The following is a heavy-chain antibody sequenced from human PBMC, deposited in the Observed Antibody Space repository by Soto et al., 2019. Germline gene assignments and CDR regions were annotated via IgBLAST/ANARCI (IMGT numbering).Heavy chain of an antibody. CDR2: IYYSGST. V-gene: IGHV4-31*03. J-gene: IGHJ3*02. CDR3: ARDATEHPNDI. CDR1: GGSISSGGYY. D-gene: IGHD2-15*01. Sequence: SETLSLTCTVSGGSISSGGYYWSWIRQHPGKGLEWIGYIYYSGSTSYNPSLKSRVTISVDTSKNQFSLKLSSVTAADTAVYYCARDATEHPNDIWGQGTMVSVSS.